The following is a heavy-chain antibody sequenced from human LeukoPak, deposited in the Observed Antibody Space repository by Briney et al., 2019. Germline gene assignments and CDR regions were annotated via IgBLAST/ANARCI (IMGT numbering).Heavy chain of an antibody. CDR3: TRGAIPGYGDNWFWFDS. D-gene: IGHD1-1*01. V-gene: IGHV3-48*02. CDR2: ISGSGSTI. J-gene: IGHJ5*01. Sequence: QPGGSLRLSCVASGLTFSTTSMNWVRQAPGKGLEWVSYISGSGSTIYYTDSVKGRFTISRDNARNSVYLQMNSLRDEDTATYYCTRGAIPGYGDNWFWFDSWGQGTLVSVSS. CDR1: GLTFSTTS.